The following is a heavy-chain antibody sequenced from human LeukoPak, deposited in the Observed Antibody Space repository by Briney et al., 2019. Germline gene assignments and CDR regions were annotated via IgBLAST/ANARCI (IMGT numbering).Heavy chain of an antibody. Sequence: SETLSLTCTVSGGSISSYYWSWIRQHPGKGLEWIGYIYYSGSTYYNPSLKSRVTISVDTSKNQFSLKLSSVTAADTAVYYCVRSKSGTYGWFDPWGQGTLVTVSS. CDR1: GGSISSYY. J-gene: IGHJ5*02. CDR2: IYYSGST. CDR3: VRSKSGTYGWFDP. D-gene: IGHD4-17*01. V-gene: IGHV4-59*06.